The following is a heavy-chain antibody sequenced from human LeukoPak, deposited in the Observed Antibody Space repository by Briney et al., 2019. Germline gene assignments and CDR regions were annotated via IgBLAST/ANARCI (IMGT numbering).Heavy chain of an antibody. CDR2: ISYDGSNK. Sequence: PGGSLRLSRAASGFTFSIYGMHWVRQAPCKGLEWVAVISYDGSNKYYADSVKGRFTISRDNSKNTLYLQMNSLRAEDTAVYYCAKVKITMVRGVNPKGGLDYWGQGTLVTVSS. CDR3: AKVKITMVRGVNPKGGLDY. CDR1: GFTFSIYG. D-gene: IGHD3-10*01. V-gene: IGHV3-30*18. J-gene: IGHJ4*02.